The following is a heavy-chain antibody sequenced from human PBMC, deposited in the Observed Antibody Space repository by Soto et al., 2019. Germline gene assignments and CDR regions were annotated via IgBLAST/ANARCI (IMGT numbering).Heavy chain of an antibody. J-gene: IGHJ6*02. D-gene: IGHD6-19*01. CDR1: GFSLSTSRMC. CDR3: ASIRGEYSRGGYGRGYYYYSGMDV. V-gene: IGHV2-70*01. Sequence: SGPTLVNPTQTLTLTCTFSGFSLSTSRMCVSWIRQPPGKALEWLALIDWDDDKYYSTSLKTRLTISKDTSKNQVVLTMTNMDPVVTATYYCASIRGEYSRGGYGRGYYYYSGMDVWGQGNPVTASS. CDR2: IDWDDDK.